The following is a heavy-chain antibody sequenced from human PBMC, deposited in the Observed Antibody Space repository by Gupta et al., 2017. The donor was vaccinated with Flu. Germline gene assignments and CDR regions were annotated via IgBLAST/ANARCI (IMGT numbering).Heavy chain of an antibody. CDR2: IWYDGSNK. D-gene: IGHD6-19*01. J-gene: IGHJ6*02. V-gene: IGHV3-33*01. CDR1: GFTFSSYG. Sequence: QVQLVESGGGVVQPGRSLRLSCAASGFTFSSYGMHWVRQAPGTGLEWVAVIWYDGSNKYYADSVKGRFTISRDNSKNTLYLQMNSLRAEDTAVYYCARDHSSGWYWGSDYYYGMDVWGQGTTVTVSS. CDR3: ARDHSSGWYWGSDYYYGMDV.